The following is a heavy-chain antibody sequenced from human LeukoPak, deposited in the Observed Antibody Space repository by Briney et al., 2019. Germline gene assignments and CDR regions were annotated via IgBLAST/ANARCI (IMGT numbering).Heavy chain of an antibody. CDR2: SIPILGIA. Sequence: ASGKVSCKASGGTFSSYTISWVRQAPGQGLEWMGRSIPILGIANYAQKFHGRVTITVDKSTSTAYMELSSLSSEATAASYCALVPYYYDSSGYYDFWSGWGQGTLGTVSS. J-gene: IGHJ4*02. D-gene: IGHD3-22*01. CDR3: ALVPYYYDSSGYYDFWSG. CDR1: GGTFSSYT. V-gene: IGHV1-69*02.